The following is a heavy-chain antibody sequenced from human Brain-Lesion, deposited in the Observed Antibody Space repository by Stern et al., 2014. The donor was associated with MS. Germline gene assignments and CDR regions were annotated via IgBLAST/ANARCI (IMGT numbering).Heavy chain of an antibody. J-gene: IGHJ4*02. CDR3: ATGIGLWAFDY. V-gene: IGHV1-24*01. CDR1: GYTLTELS. Sequence: VPLVQSGAEVKKPGASVKVSCKLSGYTLTELSMHWVRQAPGKGLEWMGGYDLEDGEIMYAQKFQGRVNMTEDTSTDTAYMELSSLRSEDTAVYYCATGIGLWAFDYWGQGTLVTVSS. CDR2: YDLEDGEI. D-gene: IGHD7-27*01.